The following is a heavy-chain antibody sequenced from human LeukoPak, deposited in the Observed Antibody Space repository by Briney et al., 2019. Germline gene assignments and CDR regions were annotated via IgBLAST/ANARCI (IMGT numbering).Heavy chain of an antibody. V-gene: IGHV3-23*01. Sequence: PAGTLRLSCAASGFTFSSYAMSWVRQAPGKGLEWVSTITGSGGSTNYAASVKGRLTISRDNSKNTLYLQINSLSAEDTAVYYCAKRDGSGWYYFDCWGQGTLVTVSS. J-gene: IGHJ4*02. CDR3: AKRDGSGWYYFDC. D-gene: IGHD6-19*01. CDR1: GFTFSSYA. CDR2: ITGSGGST.